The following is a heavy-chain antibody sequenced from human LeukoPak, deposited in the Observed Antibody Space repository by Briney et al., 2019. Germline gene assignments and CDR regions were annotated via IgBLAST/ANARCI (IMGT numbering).Heavy chain of an antibody. V-gene: IGHV1-3*04. CDR2: INTGNGNT. Sequence: ASVKVSCKASGYIFTSYPIHWVRQAPGQRLEWMGWINTGNGNTKYSQRFEGRVTVTTDTSAAAAYMELSSLRSEDTAVYYCARAEVEMATYYYYYGMDVWGQGTTVTVSS. CDR1: GYIFTSYP. D-gene: IGHD5-24*01. J-gene: IGHJ6*02. CDR3: ARAEVEMATYYYYYGMDV.